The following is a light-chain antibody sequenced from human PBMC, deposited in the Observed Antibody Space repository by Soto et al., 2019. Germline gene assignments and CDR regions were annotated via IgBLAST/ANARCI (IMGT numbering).Light chain of an antibody. Sequence: EIVLTQSPGTLSLSPGERATLSCRASQSVSSSYLAWYQQKPGQAPSLLIYGASSRATGIPDRFSGSGSGTDFTLTISRLEPEVFAVYYCQQYGSSPLTFGQGTKVEIK. CDR1: QSVSSSY. V-gene: IGKV3-20*01. CDR2: GAS. CDR3: QQYGSSPLT. J-gene: IGKJ1*01.